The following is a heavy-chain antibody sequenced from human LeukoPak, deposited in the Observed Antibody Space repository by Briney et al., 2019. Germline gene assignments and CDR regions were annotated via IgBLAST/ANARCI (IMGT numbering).Heavy chain of an antibody. CDR3: ARDPRRNTYGYHVDY. CDR2: INPSGGST. CDR1: GYTFTSYY. Sequence: ASVKVSCKASGYTFTSYYMHWVRQAPGQGLEWMGLINPSGGSTSYAQKFQGRVFMTRDTSTSTVYMELSSLRSEDTAVYYCARDPRRNTYGYHVDYRGQGTLVPVSS. J-gene: IGHJ4*02. D-gene: IGHD5-18*01. V-gene: IGHV1-46*01.